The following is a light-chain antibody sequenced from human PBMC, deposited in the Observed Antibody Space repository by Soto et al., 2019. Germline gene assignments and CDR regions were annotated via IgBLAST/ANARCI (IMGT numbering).Light chain of an antibody. V-gene: IGKV1-27*01. CDR1: QGISNY. Sequence: DIQMTQSPASLSASVGDRVTITCRASQGISNYLAWYQQKPGKVPKLLIYAASTFQSGVPSRFSGSGSGTDFTLTISRLQPEDVAIYCWQKYNSAPWTFGQGTKVEIK. CDR3: QKYNSAPWT. CDR2: AAS. J-gene: IGKJ1*01.